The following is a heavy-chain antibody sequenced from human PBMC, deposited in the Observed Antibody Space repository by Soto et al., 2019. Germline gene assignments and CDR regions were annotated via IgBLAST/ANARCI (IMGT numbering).Heavy chain of an antibody. Sequence: ASVKVSCKASGDTVTSYYMHWVRQAPGQGLEWMGIINPSGDTSYAQKFQGRVTMTRDTSTSTVYMELSSLRSEDTAVYYCASRNYYGSGSYHYYFDYWGQGTLVTVSS. CDR2: INPSGDT. V-gene: IGHV1-46*01. D-gene: IGHD3-10*01. J-gene: IGHJ4*02. CDR1: GDTVTSYY. CDR3: ASRNYYGSGSYHYYFDY.